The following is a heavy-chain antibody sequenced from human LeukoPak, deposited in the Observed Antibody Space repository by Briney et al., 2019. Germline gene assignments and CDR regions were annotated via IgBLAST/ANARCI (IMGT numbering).Heavy chain of an antibody. D-gene: IGHD1-14*01. CDR3: ARQGRGPNPEGY. J-gene: IGHJ4*02. CDR1: GGSFSTGSYY. CDR2: IYTSGST. Sequence: PSQTLSLTCTVSGGSFSTGSYYWSWIRQPAGKGLEWIGRIYTSGSTNYNPSLKSRVTISVDTSKNQFSLKLSSVTAADTAVYYCARQGRGPNPEGYWGQGTLVTVSS. V-gene: IGHV4-61*02.